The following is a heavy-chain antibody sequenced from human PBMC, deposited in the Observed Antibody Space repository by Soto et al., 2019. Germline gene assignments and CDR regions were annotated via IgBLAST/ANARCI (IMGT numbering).Heavy chain of an antibody. J-gene: IGHJ4*02. V-gene: IGHV4-59*08. CDR3: ARLVRYYPALDS. CDR1: DGSFNPNY. CDR2: IYYAGTT. D-gene: IGHD3-22*01. Sequence: SETLSLTCTVSDGSFNPNYWGWIRQPPGKGLEWVGYIYYAGTTTYNPSLKGRATISLDTSENQCSLKVRSVTAADTAVYYCARLVRYYPALDSCGQRALVTVST.